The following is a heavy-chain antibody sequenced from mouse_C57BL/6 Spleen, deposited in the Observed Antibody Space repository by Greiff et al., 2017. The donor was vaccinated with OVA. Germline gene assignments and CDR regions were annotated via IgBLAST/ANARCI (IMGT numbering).Heavy chain of an antibody. CDR1: GYTFTSYW. CDR2: IDPSDSYT. Sequence: QVQLQQPGAELVMPGASVKLSCKASGYTFTSYWMHWVKQRPGQGLEWIGEIDPSDSYTNYNQKFKGKSTLTVDKSSSTAYMKLSSLTSEDSAVYYCARENYYGSSSWFAYWGQGTLVTVSA. V-gene: IGHV1-69*01. CDR3: ARENYYGSSSWFAY. D-gene: IGHD1-1*01. J-gene: IGHJ3*01.